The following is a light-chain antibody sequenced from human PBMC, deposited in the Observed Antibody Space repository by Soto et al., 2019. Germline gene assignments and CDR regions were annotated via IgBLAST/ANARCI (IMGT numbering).Light chain of an antibody. CDR3: AAWEDSLNGVV. CDR1: TSNIGNNA. Sequence: QSVLTQPPSVSEAPRQRVTMSCSGRTSNIGNNAVNWYQQLPGKAPKLLIYYDDLLPSGVSDRFSGSKSGTSASLAISGLQPEDEADYYCAAWEDSLNGVVFGGGTKVTVL. V-gene: IGLV1-36*01. CDR2: YDD. J-gene: IGLJ2*01.